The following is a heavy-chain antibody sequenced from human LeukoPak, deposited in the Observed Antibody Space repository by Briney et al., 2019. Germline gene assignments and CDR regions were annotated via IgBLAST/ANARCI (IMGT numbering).Heavy chain of an antibody. D-gene: IGHD3-10*01. CDR3: ARDTLWFGELLFDY. J-gene: IGHJ4*02. V-gene: IGHV4-38-2*02. Sequence: SETLSLTCTVSGYSISSGYYWGWIRQPPGKGLEWIGSIYHSGSTYYNPSLKSRVTISVDTSKNRFSLKLSSVTAADTAVYYCARDTLWFGELLFDYWGQGTLVTVSS. CDR2: IYHSGST. CDR1: GYSISSGYY.